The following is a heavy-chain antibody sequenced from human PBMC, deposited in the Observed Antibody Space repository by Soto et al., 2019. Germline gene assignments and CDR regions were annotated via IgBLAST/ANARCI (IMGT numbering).Heavy chain of an antibody. CDR2: ISPKSGAT. V-gene: IGHV1-2*02. CDR3: AKDGEWELKYYFDY. Sequence: GASVKVSCKASGYTFIDYYMHWVRQAPGQGFEWLGRISPKSGATNYAQKFQGRVTMTWDTSLNTAYMELSSLISEDTAVYYCAKDGEWELKYYFDYWGQGTLVTVSS. CDR1: GYTFIDYY. D-gene: IGHD1-26*01. J-gene: IGHJ4*02.